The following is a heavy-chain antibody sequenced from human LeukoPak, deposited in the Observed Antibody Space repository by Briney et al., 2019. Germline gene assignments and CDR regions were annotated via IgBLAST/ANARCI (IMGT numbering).Heavy chain of an antibody. CDR1: GFTFSSYA. J-gene: IGHJ6*03. Sequence: PRESLRLSCAASGFTFSSYAMSWVRQAPGKGLEWVSAISSSGGSTYYADSVKGRFTISRDNSKSTLYLQMNSLRAEDTAVYYCAKGYCSSTSCSHYYYYYYMDVWGKGTTVTVSS. V-gene: IGHV3-23*01. CDR3: AKGYCSSTSCSHYYYYYYMDV. D-gene: IGHD2-2*01. CDR2: ISSSGGST.